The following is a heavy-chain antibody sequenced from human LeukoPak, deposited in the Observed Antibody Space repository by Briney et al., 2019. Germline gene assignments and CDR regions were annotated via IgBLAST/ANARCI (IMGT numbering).Heavy chain of an antibody. V-gene: IGHV3-64*01. CDR1: GFTFSSYA. CDR3: ARAGWLQPSDY. Sequence: GGSLRLSCAASGFTFSSYAMHWVRQAPGKGLEYVSAISGNGGSTYYANSVKDRFTISRDNSKNTLYPQMGSLRAEDMAVYYCARAGWLQPSDYWGQGTLVTVSS. CDR2: ISGNGGST. J-gene: IGHJ4*02. D-gene: IGHD5-24*01.